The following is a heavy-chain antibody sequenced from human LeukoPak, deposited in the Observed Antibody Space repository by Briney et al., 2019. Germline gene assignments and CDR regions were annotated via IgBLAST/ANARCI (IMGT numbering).Heavy chain of an antibody. J-gene: IGHJ3*02. CDR2: INHSGST. V-gene: IGHV4-34*01. D-gene: IGHD2-2*01. Sequence: TSETLSLTCAVYGGSFSGYYWSWIRQPPGKGLEWIGEINHSGSTNYNPSLKSRVTISVDMSKNQFSLKLSSVTAADTAVYYCAEGYCSSTSCLGAFDIWGQGTMVTVSS. CDR1: GGSFSGYY. CDR3: AEGYCSSTSCLGAFDI.